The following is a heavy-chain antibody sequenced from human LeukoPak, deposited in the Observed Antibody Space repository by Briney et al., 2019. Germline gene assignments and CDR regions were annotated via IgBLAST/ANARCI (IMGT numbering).Heavy chain of an antibody. CDR2: ISYDGSNK. CDR1: GFTFSSYA. D-gene: IGHD3-10*01. CDR3: AAGRPWLPVDY. Sequence: GGSLRLSCAASGFTFSSYAMHWVRQAPGKGLEWVAVISYDGSNKYYADSVKSRFTISRDNSKNTLYLQMNSLRVEDTAVYYCAAGRPWLPVDYWGQGTLVTVSS. V-gene: IGHV3-30-3*01. J-gene: IGHJ4*02.